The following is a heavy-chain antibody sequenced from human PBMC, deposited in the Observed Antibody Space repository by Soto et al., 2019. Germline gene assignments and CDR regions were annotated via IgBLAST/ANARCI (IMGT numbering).Heavy chain of an antibody. V-gene: IGHV4-30-2*01. J-gene: IGHJ4*01. CDR3: ARGGGSDSFDY. CDR2: INHLETT. CDR1: GASITFGGYS. D-gene: IGHD1-26*01. Sequence: SETLSLTCTVSGASITFGGYSWSWIRQTPGKGLEWIGYINHLETTFYNPSFESRLTLSIDRAKNQFSLKLHSMSAADRTVYFCARGGGSDSFDYWGHGSLVTVSS.